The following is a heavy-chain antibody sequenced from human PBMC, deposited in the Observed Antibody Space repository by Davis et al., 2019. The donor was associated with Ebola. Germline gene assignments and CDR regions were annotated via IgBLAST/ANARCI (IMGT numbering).Heavy chain of an antibody. CDR3: ARTGANYYDSSGYPKYFDY. Sequence: PGGSLRLSCKGSGYSFTSYWIGWVRQMPGKGLEWMGIIYPGDSDTRYSPSFQGQVTISADKSISTAYLQWSSLKASDTAMYYCARTGANYYDSSGYPKYFDYWGQGTLVTVSS. CDR2: IYPGDSDT. V-gene: IGHV5-51*01. J-gene: IGHJ4*02. D-gene: IGHD3-22*01. CDR1: GYSFTSYW.